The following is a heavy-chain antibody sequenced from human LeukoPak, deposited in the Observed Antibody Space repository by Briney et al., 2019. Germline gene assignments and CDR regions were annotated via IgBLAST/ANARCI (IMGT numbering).Heavy chain of an antibody. J-gene: IGHJ3*02. D-gene: IGHD2-21*02. CDR2: ISAYNGNT. CDR3: AGRGEYCGGDCFAFDI. Sequence: GASVKVSCKASGYTFTSYGISWVRQAPGQGLEWMGWISAYNGNTNYAQKLQGRVTMTTDTSTSTAYMELRSLRSDDTAVYYCAGRGEYCGGDCFAFDIWGQGTMVTVSS. V-gene: IGHV1-18*01. CDR1: GYTFTSYG.